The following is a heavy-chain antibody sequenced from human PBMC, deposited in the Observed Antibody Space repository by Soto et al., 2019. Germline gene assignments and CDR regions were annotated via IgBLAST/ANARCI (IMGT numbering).Heavy chain of an antibody. V-gene: IGHV4-59*01. D-gene: IGHD4-17*01. CDR1: GGSISSYY. Sequence: QVQLQESGPGLVKPSETLSLTCTVSGGSISSYYWSWIRQPPGKGLEWIGYIYYSGSTNYNPSLKSRFTRSVDSPKYQFCLQLSAVAAAYPAVFYCSRDAIQENYYGGNQWNFVLWGRGTLVTVSS. CDR3: SRDAIQENYYGGNQWNFVL. CDR2: IYYSGST. J-gene: IGHJ2*01.